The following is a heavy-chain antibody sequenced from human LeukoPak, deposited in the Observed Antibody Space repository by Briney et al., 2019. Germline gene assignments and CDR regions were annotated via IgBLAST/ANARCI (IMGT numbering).Heavy chain of an antibody. V-gene: IGHV3-23*01. CDR2: IIGSGSST. D-gene: IGHD6-13*01. J-gene: IGHJ4*02. Sequence: GGSLRLSCAASGFTFSSYAMSWVRQAPGKGLEWVSAIIGSGSSTYYADSVKGRFTISRDNSKNALYLQMNSLGAEDTAVYYCAKDRAQQLVLDFWGQGTLVTVSS. CDR1: GFTFSSYA. CDR3: AKDRAQQLVLDF.